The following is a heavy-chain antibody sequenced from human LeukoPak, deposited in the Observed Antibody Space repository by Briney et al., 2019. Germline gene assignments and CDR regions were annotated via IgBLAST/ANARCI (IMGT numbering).Heavy chain of an antibody. J-gene: IGHJ4*02. CDR2: ISYDGSNK. V-gene: IGHV3-30-3*01. CDR3: AKTKLPQLRYFDWLLPPSFDY. Sequence: GGSLRLSCAASGFTFNTYAMHWVRQAPGKGLEWVAVISYDGSNKYYADSVKGQFTIYRDNSKNTLYLQVNTLRAEDTAVYYCAKTKLPQLRYFDWLLPPSFDYWGQGTLVTVSS. D-gene: IGHD3-9*01. CDR1: GFTFNTYA.